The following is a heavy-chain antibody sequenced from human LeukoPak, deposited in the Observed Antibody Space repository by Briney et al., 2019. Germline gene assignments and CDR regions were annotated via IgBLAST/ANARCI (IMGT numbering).Heavy chain of an antibody. D-gene: IGHD3-10*01. CDR3: ARAGSGRFPGYMDV. CDR1: GFTFSSYA. J-gene: IGHJ6*03. CDR2: ISGSGGST. Sequence: PGGSLRLSCAASGFTFSSYAMSWVSQAPGKGLEWVSAISGSGGSTYYADSVKGRFTISRDNSKNTLYLQMNSLRAEDTAVYYCARAGSGRFPGYMDVWGKGTTVTDSS. V-gene: IGHV3-23*01.